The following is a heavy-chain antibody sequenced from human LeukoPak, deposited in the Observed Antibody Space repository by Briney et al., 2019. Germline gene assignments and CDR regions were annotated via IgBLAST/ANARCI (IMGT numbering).Heavy chain of an antibody. J-gene: IGHJ4*02. Sequence: SQTLSLTCTVSGGSISSGSYYWSWIRQPAGKGLEWIGRIYTSGSTNYNPSLKSRVTISVDTSKNQFSLKLSSVTAADTAVYYCAKGYFDYWGQGTLSPSPQ. V-gene: IGHV4-61*02. CDR3: AKGYFDY. CDR2: IYTSGST. CDR1: GGSISSGSYY.